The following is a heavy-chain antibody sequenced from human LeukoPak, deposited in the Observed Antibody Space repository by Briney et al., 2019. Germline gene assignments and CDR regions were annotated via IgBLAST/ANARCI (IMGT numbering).Heavy chain of an antibody. D-gene: IGHD3-10*01. CDR3: ARAEVLLSFGHNKHCLDV. J-gene: IGHJ6*02. Sequence: GASVKVSCKASGYTFTNYAIHWVRQAPGQRLEWMGQINGGVENIKYSQKFQGRVTITRDISATTAYMELSSLRYEDTAVYYCARAEVLLSFGHNKHCLDVWGQGTTVTVSS. CDR1: GYTFTNYA. V-gene: IGHV1-3*01. CDR2: INGGVENI.